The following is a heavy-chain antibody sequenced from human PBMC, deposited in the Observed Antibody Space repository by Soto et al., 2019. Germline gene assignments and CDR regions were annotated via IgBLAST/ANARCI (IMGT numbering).Heavy chain of an antibody. CDR2: IYYSGST. J-gene: IGHJ4*02. CDR1: GGSISSYY. Sequence: SETLSLTCTVSGGSISSYYCSWIRQPPGKGLEWIGYIYYSGSTNYNPSLKSRVTISVDTSKNQFSLKLSSVTAADTAVYYCASSRDYCGGDCYTSAFDYWGQGTLVTVSS. V-gene: IGHV4-59*08. D-gene: IGHD2-21*01. CDR3: ASSRDYCGGDCYTSAFDY.